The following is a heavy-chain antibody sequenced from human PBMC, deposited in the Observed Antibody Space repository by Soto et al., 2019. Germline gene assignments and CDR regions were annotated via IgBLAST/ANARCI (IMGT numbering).Heavy chain of an antibody. Sequence: SETLSLTCTVSGGSISSGGYYWSWIRQHPGKGLEWIGYIYYSGSTYYNPSLKSRVTISVDTSKNQFSLKLSSVTAADTAVYYCARLQTYYDFWSGYDHTDYWGQGTLVTVSS. V-gene: IGHV4-31*03. D-gene: IGHD3-3*01. J-gene: IGHJ4*02. CDR2: IYYSGST. CDR1: GGSISSGGYY. CDR3: ARLQTYYDFWSGYDHTDY.